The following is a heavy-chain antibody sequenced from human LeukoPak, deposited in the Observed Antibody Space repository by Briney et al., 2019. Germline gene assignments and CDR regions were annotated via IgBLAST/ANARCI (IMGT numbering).Heavy chain of an antibody. CDR1: GYSFTTYW. CDR3: ARRGLGYYFDY. D-gene: IGHD3/OR15-3a*01. Sequence: GESLKISCQGSGYSFTTYWIGWVRQMPGKGPEWMGVIYPGDSDTRYSPSFQGQVTISADKSISTAYLQWSSLKASDTAMYYCARRGLGYYFDYWGQGSLVTVSS. J-gene: IGHJ4*02. CDR2: IYPGDSDT. V-gene: IGHV5-51*01.